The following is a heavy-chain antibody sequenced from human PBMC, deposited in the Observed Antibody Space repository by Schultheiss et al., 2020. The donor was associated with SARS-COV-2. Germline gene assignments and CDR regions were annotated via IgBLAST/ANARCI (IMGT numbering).Heavy chain of an antibody. V-gene: IGHV1-69*05. CDR1: GGTFSSYA. Sequence: SVKVSCKASGGTFSSYAISWVRQAPGQGLEWMGGIIPIFGTANYAQEFQGRVTITTDTSTSTAYMELSSLRSEDTAVYYCAREQGRYSSSWYSFDYWGQGTLVTVSS. CDR2: IIPIFGTA. D-gene: IGHD6-13*01. J-gene: IGHJ4*02. CDR3: AREQGRYSSSWYSFDY.